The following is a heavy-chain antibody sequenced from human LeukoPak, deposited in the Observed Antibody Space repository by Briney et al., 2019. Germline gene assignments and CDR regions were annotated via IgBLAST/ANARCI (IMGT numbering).Heavy chain of an antibody. J-gene: IGHJ4*02. D-gene: IGHD3-3*01. CDR3: ARVPIFGVAPDYPPDY. V-gene: IGHV1-69*05. CDR2: IIPIFGTA. CDR1: GYTFTSYG. Sequence: SVKVSCKASGYTFTSYGISWVRQAPGQGLEWMGGIIPIFGTANYAQKFQGRVTITTDESTSTAYMELSSLRSEDTAVYYCARVPIFGVAPDYPPDYWGQGTLVTVSS.